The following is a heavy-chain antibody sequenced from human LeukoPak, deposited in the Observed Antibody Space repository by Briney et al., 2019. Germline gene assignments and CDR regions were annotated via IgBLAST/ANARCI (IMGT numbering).Heavy chain of an antibody. J-gene: IGHJ4*02. CDR2: ISSSSSYI. Sequence: GGSLRLSCAASGFTFSSYSMNRVRQAPGKGLEWVSSISSSSSYIYYTDSVKGRFTISRDNAKNSLYLQMNSLRAEDTAVYYCARDLPPGYCSSTSCPEEAFDYWGQGTLVTVSS. CDR1: GFTFSSYS. CDR3: ARDLPPGYCSSTSCPEEAFDY. D-gene: IGHD2-2*01. V-gene: IGHV3-21*01.